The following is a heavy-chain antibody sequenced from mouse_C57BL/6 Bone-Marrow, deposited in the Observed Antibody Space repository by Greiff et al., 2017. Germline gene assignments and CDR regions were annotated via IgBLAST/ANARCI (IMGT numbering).Heavy chain of an antibody. V-gene: IGHV1-52*01. Sequence: VQLQQPGAELVRPGSSVKLSCKASGYTFTSYWMHWVKQRPIQGLEWIGNIDPAGSETHYNQKFKDKATLTVDKSSSTAYMQLSSLTSEDSAVYYCARSGPNWDFDYWGQGTTLTVSS. CDR3: ARSGPNWDFDY. J-gene: IGHJ2*01. D-gene: IGHD4-1*01. CDR2: IDPAGSET. CDR1: GYTFTSYW.